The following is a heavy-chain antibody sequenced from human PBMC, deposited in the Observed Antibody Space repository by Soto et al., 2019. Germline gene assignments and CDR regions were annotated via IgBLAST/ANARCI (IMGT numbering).Heavy chain of an antibody. Sequence: QVQLVESGGGVVQPGRSLRLSCAASGFTFSSYGMHWVRQAPGKGQEWVAVISYDGSNKYYAEYVKGRFTISRDKSKNTLYLQMNSLRAEDTAVYYCAKGSTAMTYFDYWGQGTLVTVSS. J-gene: IGHJ4*02. V-gene: IGHV3-30*18. D-gene: IGHD5-18*01. CDR1: GFTFSSYG. CDR3: AKGSTAMTYFDY. CDR2: ISYDGSNK.